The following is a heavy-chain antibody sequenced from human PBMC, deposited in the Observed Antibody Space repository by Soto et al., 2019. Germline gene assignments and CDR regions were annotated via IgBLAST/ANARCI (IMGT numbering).Heavy chain of an antibody. J-gene: IGHJ4*02. CDR1: GGSISSDSYY. Sequence: QVQLQESGPGLVKPSQTLSLSCTVSGGSISSDSYYWTWIRQHPGKGLEWIGYVYYSGNTYYNTSLKSRLTISLDTSKKQFSLKLTSVTAADTAVYFCAAGSGGVWLRFDSWGQGIVVTVSS. CDR3: AAGSGGVWLRFDS. CDR2: VYYSGNT. D-gene: IGHD3-9*01. V-gene: IGHV4-31*03.